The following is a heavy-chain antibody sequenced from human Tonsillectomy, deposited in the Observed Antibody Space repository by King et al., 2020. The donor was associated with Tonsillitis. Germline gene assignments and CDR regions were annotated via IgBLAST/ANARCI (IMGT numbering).Heavy chain of an antibody. CDR3: GIGGTRYYFDY. V-gene: IGHV4-59*08. D-gene: IGHD1-26*01. CDR2: IYYTGIT. J-gene: IGHJ4*02. CDR1: GGSISDYF. Sequence: QLQESGPGLVKPSETLSLTCSVSGGSISDYFWSWIRQSPGKGLEWIGYIYYTGITNYNPSLQSRVTMSVDTSKNQFSLKLNSVTAADTAVYYCGIGGTRYYFDYWGQGTLVTVSS.